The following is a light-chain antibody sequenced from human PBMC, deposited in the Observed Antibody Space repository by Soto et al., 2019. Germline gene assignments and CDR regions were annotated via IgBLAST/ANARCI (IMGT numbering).Light chain of an antibody. Sequence: EIVMTQSPATLSVSPGERATLSCRASQSVSSNLAWYQQKRGQAPRLLIYGTSTRATGIPARFSGSGSGTEFTLTISSLQSEDFAIYYCQHYNNWPPWTFGQGTKVDI. V-gene: IGKV3-15*01. CDR3: QHYNNWPPWT. J-gene: IGKJ1*01. CDR2: GTS. CDR1: QSVSSN.